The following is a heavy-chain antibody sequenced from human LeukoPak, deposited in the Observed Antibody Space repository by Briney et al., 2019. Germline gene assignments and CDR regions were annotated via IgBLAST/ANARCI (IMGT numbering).Heavy chain of an antibody. CDR2: ISYDGSNK. D-gene: IGHD1-26*01. Sequence: GGSLRLYCAASGFTFSSYAMHWVRQAPGKGLEWVAVISYDGSNKYYADSVKGRFTISRDNSKNTLYLQMNSLRAEDTAVYYCARVVGSYPNYYYYGMDVWGQGTTVTVSS. CDR1: GFTFSSYA. CDR3: ARVVGSYPNYYYYGMDV. V-gene: IGHV3-30*04. J-gene: IGHJ6*02.